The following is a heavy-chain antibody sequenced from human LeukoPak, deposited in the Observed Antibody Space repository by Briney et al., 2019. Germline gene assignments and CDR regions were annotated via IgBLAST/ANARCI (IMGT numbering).Heavy chain of an antibody. CDR1: GGTFSSYA. CDR2: IIPIFGIA. CDR3: AREEVVVVAATVGHYLDY. Sequence: SVKVSCKASGGTFSSYAISWVRQAPGQGLEWMGRIIPIFGIANYAQKFQGRVTITADKSTSTAYMELSSLRSEDTAVYYCAREEVVVVAATVGHYLDYWGQGTLVTVSS. V-gene: IGHV1-69*04. D-gene: IGHD2-15*01. J-gene: IGHJ4*02.